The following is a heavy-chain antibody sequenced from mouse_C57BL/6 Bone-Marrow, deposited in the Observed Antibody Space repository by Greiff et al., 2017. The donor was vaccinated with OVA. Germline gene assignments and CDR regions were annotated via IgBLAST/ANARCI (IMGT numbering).Heavy chain of an antibody. CDR1: GYAFTNYL. J-gene: IGHJ2*01. Sequence: VKLMESGAELVRPGTSVKVSCKASGYAFTNYLIEWVKQRPGQGLEWIGVINPGSGGTNYNEKFKGKATLNADKSYSTAYLQLSSLTSEASAVYFCARQALRYFDYWGQGTTLTVSS. CDR2: INPGSGGT. CDR3: ARQALRYFDY. D-gene: IGHD3-2*02. V-gene: IGHV1-54*01.